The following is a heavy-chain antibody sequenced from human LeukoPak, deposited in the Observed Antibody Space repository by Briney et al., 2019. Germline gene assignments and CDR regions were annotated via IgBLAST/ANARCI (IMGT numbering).Heavy chain of an antibody. Sequence: PGGSLSLSCVVSGFTFSDHFLDWVRQAPGKGLEWVGRSRNKAKSYTTEYAASVKGRFIISRDDSKNSLYLQMNSLKTEDTAVYYCVRVGSVAGSDYLDYWGQGTLVTVSS. D-gene: IGHD6-19*01. V-gene: IGHV3-72*01. CDR3: VRVGSVAGSDYLDY. CDR2: SRNKAKSYTT. CDR1: GFTFSDHF. J-gene: IGHJ4*02.